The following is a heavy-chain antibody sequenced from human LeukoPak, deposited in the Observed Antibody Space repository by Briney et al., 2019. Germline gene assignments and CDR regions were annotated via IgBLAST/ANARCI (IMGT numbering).Heavy chain of an antibody. Sequence: GASLKVSCKASGYTLTSYAMHWVRHAPGQRLEWMVWINAGNGNTKYSQKFQGRVTITRDTSASTAYMELSCLRSEDTAVYYCARGVGGRNYYYGMDVWGKGTLVTVSS. D-gene: IGHD1-26*01. V-gene: IGHV1-3*01. J-gene: IGHJ6*04. CDR2: INAGNGNT. CDR1: GYTLTSYA. CDR3: ARGVGGRNYYYGMDV.